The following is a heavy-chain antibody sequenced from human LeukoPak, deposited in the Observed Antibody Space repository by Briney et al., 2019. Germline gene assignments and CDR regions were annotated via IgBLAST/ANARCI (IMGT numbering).Heavy chain of an antibody. Sequence: GGSLRLSCAASGFTFSSYGMHWVRQAPGKGLEWVAFIRYDGSNKYYADSVKGRFTISRDNSKNTLYLQMTSLRAEDTAVYYCAKDIGRSSGPTDYWGQGTLVTVSS. CDR1: GFTFSSYG. CDR2: IRYDGSNK. D-gene: IGHD3-22*01. J-gene: IGHJ4*02. CDR3: AKDIGRSSGPTDY. V-gene: IGHV3-30*02.